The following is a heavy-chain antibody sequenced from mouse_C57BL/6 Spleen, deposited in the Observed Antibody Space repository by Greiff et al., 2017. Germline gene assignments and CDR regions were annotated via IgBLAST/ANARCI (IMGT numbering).Heavy chain of an antibody. J-gene: IGHJ1*03. CDR3: TRYYGSSSYFDV. CDR1: GYTFTDYE. CDR2: IDPETGGT. V-gene: IGHV1-15*01. Sequence: VQLQESGAELVRPGASVTLSCKASGYTFTDYEMHWVKQTPVHGLEWIGAIDPETGGTAYNQKFKGKAILTADKSSSTDYMELRSLESEDSAVYYCTRYYGSSSYFDVWGTGTTVTVSS. D-gene: IGHD1-1*01.